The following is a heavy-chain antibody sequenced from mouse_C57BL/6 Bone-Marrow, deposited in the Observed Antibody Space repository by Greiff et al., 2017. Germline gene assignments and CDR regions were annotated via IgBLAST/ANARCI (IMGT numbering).Heavy chain of an antibody. CDR1: GFTFSDYY. Sequence: EVKLVESEGGLVQPGSSMKLSCTASGFTFSDYYMAWVRQVPEKGLEWVANINYDGSSTYYLDSLKSRFIISRDNAKNILYLQMSSLKSEDTATYGGARDNYYAAFDYWGQGTTLTVSS. D-gene: IGHD1-1*01. CDR2: INYDGSST. J-gene: IGHJ2*01. CDR3: ARDNYYAAFDY. V-gene: IGHV5-16*01.